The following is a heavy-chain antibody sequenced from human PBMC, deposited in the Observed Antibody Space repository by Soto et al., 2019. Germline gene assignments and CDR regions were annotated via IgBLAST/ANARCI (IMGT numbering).Heavy chain of an antibody. CDR1: GYIFTTYA. J-gene: IGHJ5*02. D-gene: IGHD3-9*01. CDR3: ARSLYDILTGSVLNWFDP. Sequence: ASVKVSCKASGYIFTTYAIHWVRQAPGQRLEWMGWINAGNGNTKYSQKYQDRDTITRVTSASTAYMELSSLRSEDTAVYYCARSLYDILTGSVLNWFDPWGQ. V-gene: IGHV1-3*01. CDR2: INAGNGNT.